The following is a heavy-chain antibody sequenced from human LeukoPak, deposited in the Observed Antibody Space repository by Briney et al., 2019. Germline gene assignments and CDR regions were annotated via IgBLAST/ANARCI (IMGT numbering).Heavy chain of an antibody. J-gene: IGHJ4*02. Sequence: PGGSLRLSCAAPGFTFSSYWMSWVRQAPGKGLEWVANMKQDGIEKYYVDSLKGRFTISRDNAKNSLYLQMNSLRAEDTAVYYCARDSVHGYYDSSGYSTLFDYWGQGTLVTVSS. V-gene: IGHV3-7*01. CDR1: GFTFSSYW. CDR2: MKQDGIEK. CDR3: ARDSVHGYYDSSGYSTLFDY. D-gene: IGHD3-22*01.